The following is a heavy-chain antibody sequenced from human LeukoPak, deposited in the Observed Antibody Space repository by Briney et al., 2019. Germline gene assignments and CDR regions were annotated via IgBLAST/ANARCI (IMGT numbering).Heavy chain of an antibody. CDR1: GFTFKDYA. J-gene: IGHJ4*02. D-gene: IGHD6-19*01. CDR2: IRGSDGKI. Sequence: GGSLRLSCVASGFTFKDYAMSWVRQAPGKGLEWVSAIRGSDGKIHYADSAKGRFTISRDNSKNTVYLQMNRLRAEDTAVYHCVRESTIAVADSWGKGNLVTVSS. CDR3: VRESTIAVADS. V-gene: IGHV3-23*01.